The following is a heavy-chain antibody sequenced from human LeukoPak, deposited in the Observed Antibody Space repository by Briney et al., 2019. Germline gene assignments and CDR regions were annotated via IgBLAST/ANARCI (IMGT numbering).Heavy chain of an antibody. D-gene: IGHD3-3*01. CDR3: ARESDYYFEY. CDR1: GGSISSYY. J-gene: IGHJ4*02. V-gene: IGHV4-4*07. Sequence: PSETLSLTCIVSGGSISSYYWSWIRQPAGKGLEWIGHIYTSGSTNYNPSLKSRVTMSLDTSKNQFSLRLSSVTAADTAVYYCARESDYYFEYWGQGTLVTVSS. CDR2: IYTSGST.